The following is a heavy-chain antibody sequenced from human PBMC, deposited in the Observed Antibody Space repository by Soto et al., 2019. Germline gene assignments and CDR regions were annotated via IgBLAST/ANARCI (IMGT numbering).Heavy chain of an antibody. CDR2: INHSGST. Sequence: LSLTCAVYGGSFSGYYWSWIRQPPGKGLEWIGEINHSGSTNYNPSLKSRVTISVDTSKNQFSLKLSSVTAADTAVYYCARDRGYDAHDYYYNAMDVWGQGTTVTVSS. V-gene: IGHV4-34*01. CDR1: GGSFSGYY. D-gene: IGHD2-15*01. J-gene: IGHJ6*02. CDR3: ARDRGYDAHDYYYNAMDV.